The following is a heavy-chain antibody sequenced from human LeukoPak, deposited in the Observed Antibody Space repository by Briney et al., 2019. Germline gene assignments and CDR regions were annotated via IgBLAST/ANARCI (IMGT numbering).Heavy chain of an antibody. CDR2: ISYDGSNE. V-gene: IGHV3-30*04. J-gene: IGHJ4*02. CDR3: ARSDLYGDYPPGKY. Sequence: GGSLRLSCAASGFTFSSYVMHWVRQAPGKGLEWVAIISYDGSNEYYADSVKGRFTISRDNSKNTLYLQMNSLRAADTAVYYCARSDLYGDYPPGKYWGQGTLVTVSS. D-gene: IGHD4-17*01. CDR1: GFTFSSYV.